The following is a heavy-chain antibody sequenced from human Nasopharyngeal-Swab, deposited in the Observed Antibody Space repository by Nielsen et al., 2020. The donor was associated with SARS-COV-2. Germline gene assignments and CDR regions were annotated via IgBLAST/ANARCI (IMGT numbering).Heavy chain of an antibody. D-gene: IGHD3-22*01. J-gene: IGHJ4*02. V-gene: IGHV1-69*01. CDR2: NIPIFGTA. CDR3: ARDPSGDYYYDSSGRPLHYFDY. Sequence: WGRQAPGQGLEWMGGNIPIFGTANYAQKFQGRVTITADESTSTAYMELSSLRSEDTAVYYCARDPSGDYYYDSSGRPLHYFDYWGQGTLVTVSS.